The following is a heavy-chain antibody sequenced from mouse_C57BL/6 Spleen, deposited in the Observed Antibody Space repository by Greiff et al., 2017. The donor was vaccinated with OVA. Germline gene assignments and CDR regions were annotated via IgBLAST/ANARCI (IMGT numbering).Heavy chain of an antibody. D-gene: IGHD1-1*01. CDR3: ARRGYYGSVDY. Sequence: QVQLQQPGAELVRPGSSVTLSCKASGYTFTSYWMHWVKQRPIQGLEWIGNIDPSDSETHYNQKFKDKATLTVDKSSSTAYMQLSSLTSEDSAVYYCARRGYYGSVDYWGQGTTLTVSS. CDR1: GYTFTSYW. V-gene: IGHV1-52*01. J-gene: IGHJ2*01. CDR2: IDPSDSET.